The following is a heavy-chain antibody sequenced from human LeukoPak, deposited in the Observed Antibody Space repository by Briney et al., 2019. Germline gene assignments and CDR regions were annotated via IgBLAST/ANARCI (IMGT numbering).Heavy chain of an antibody. CDR3: AKGGYSGYDPVLDY. J-gene: IGHJ4*02. CDR2: IRYDGSNK. D-gene: IGHD5-12*01. Sequence: SGGSLRLSCAASGFTFSSYGMHWVRQAPGKGLEWVAFIRYDGSNKYYADSVKGRFTISRDNSKNTLYLQMNSLRAEDTAVYYCAKGGYSGYDPVLDYWGQGTLVTVSS. V-gene: IGHV3-30*02. CDR1: GFTFSSYG.